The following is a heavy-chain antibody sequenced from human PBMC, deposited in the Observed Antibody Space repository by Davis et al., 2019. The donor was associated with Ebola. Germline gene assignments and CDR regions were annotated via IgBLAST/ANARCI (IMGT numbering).Heavy chain of an antibody. CDR3: ARAQFPTTSDH. V-gene: IGHV1-2*06. D-gene: IGHD1-1*01. Sequence: ASVKVSCKASGYTFVGYFIHWVRQAPGQGPEWMGRINPNSGGTNYAQKFQGRVTMTRDTSISTAYMELSRLRSDDTAVYYCARAQFPTTSDHWGQGTLVTVSS. CDR1: GYTFVGYF. J-gene: IGHJ4*02. CDR2: INPNSGGT.